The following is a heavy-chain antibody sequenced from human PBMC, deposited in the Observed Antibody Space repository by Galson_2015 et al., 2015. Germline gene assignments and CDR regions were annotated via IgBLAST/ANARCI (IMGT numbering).Heavy chain of an antibody. V-gene: IGHV1-3*04. D-gene: IGHD2-2*01. CDR1: GYTFTNYG. J-gene: IGHJ1*01. CDR2: INTGNGNT. CDR3: AGGPAL. Sequence: VKVSCKASGYTFTNYGVHWVRQAPGQRLEWTGWINTGNGNTKYAQKFQGRVTITRDTSASTAYMELSSLTSEDTAVYYCAGGPALWGQGTLVTVSS.